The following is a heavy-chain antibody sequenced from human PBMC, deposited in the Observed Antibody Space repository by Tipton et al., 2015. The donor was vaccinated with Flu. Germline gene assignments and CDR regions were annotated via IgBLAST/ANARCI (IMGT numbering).Heavy chain of an antibody. CDR1: GASISGYY. CDR2: VYSSGST. CDR3: ARDRSGSNSLDY. J-gene: IGHJ4*02. D-gene: IGHD1-26*01. V-gene: IGHV4-4*07. Sequence: TLSLTCTVSGASISGYYWSWIRQPAGRGLEWIGHVYSSGSTKYNPSLKGRVTLSVDKSRNQFSLELNSVPAADTAVYYCARDRSGSNSLDYWGQGTLVTVSS.